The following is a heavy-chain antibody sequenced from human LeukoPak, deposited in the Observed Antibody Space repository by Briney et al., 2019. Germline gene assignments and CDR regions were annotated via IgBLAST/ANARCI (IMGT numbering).Heavy chain of an antibody. CDR3: ATSGWGLQTPFDY. V-gene: IGHV3-7*02. CDR2: LNQDGSEK. J-gene: IGHJ4*02. CDR1: GFTFSRYW. Sequence: GGSLRLSCAASGFTFSRYWMNWVRQAPGKGLEWVASLNQDGSEKYYVDYVKGRFTTSRDNAKNSLFLQMNTLRAEDTAVYYCATSGWGLQTPFDYWGQGTLVTVSS. D-gene: IGHD1-26*01.